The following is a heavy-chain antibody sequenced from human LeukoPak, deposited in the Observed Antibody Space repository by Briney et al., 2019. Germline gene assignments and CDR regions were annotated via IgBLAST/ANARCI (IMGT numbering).Heavy chain of an antibody. D-gene: IGHD6-13*01. Sequence: GGSLRLSCAASGFTFSSYDMHWVRQATGKGLEWVSAIGTAGDTYYPGSVKGRFTISRENAKNSLYLQMNSLRAGDTAVYYCARQQGDGSAFDIWGQGTMVTVSS. J-gene: IGHJ3*02. CDR1: GFTFSSYD. CDR3: ARQQGDGSAFDI. V-gene: IGHV3-13*01. CDR2: IGTAGDT.